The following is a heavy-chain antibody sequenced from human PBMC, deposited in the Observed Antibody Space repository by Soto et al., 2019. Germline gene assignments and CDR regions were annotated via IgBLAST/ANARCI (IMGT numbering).Heavy chain of an antibody. J-gene: IGHJ6*02. CDR2: ISSSSSYT. V-gene: IGHV3-11*06. Sequence: GGSLRLSCAASGFTFSDYYMSWIRQAPGKGLEWVSYISSSSSYTNYADSVKGRFTISRDNAKNSLYLQMNSLRAEDTAVYYCAREKLNIVATIRDYYYYGMDVWGQGTTVTVSS. CDR1: GFTFSDYY. D-gene: IGHD5-12*01. CDR3: AREKLNIVATIRDYYYYGMDV.